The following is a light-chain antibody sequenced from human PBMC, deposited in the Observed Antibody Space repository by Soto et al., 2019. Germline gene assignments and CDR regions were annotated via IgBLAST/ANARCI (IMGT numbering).Light chain of an antibody. CDR2: GTS. Sequence: EIVMTQSPGTLSGSPGGGATLSCRASQSVTSNLAWYQQKGGQAPRLLIYGTSTRATGVPARFSGSGSGTEFTLPISSLQSEDFAVYYCQQYNNWPYTFGQGTKLEIK. J-gene: IGKJ2*01. V-gene: IGKV3-15*01. CDR1: QSVTSN. CDR3: QQYNNWPYT.